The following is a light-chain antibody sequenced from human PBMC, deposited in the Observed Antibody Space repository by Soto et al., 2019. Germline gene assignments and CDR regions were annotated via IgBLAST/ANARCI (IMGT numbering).Light chain of an antibody. CDR2: EVS. Sequence: QSVLTQPASVSGSPGQSITISCTGTSSDVGGYNYVSWYQQHPGKAPKLMIYEVSNRPSGLSNRFSGSKSGNTASLTISGLHAEDEADYYCSSYTSSSTLEVFGGGTKVTVL. CDR1: SSDVGGYNY. CDR3: SSYTSSSTLEV. J-gene: IGLJ3*02. V-gene: IGLV2-14*01.